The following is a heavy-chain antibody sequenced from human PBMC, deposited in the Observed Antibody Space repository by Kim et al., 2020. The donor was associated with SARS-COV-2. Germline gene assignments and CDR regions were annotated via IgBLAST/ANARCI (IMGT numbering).Heavy chain of an antibody. D-gene: IGHD6-13*01. CDR1: GHTFTNYY. CDR3: ERGSGGIATAVYFDY. CDR2: INPTGGSP. J-gene: IGHJ4*02. V-gene: IGHV1-46*01. Sequence: ASVKVSCKASGHTFTNYYAHWVRQAPGQGLEWMGVINPTGGSPSYAQKFQGRVTMTRDTSTNTVYMELSSLRSEDTAVSFCERGSGGIATAVYFDYLGQG.